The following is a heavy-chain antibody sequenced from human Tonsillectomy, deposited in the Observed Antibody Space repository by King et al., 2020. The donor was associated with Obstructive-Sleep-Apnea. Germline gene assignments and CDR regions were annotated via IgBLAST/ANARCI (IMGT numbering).Heavy chain of an antibody. D-gene: IGHD3-22*01. Sequence: EVQLVESGAEVKKPGESLRISCKGSGYSFTSYWISWVRQMPGKGLEWMGRIDPSDSYTNYSPSFQGHVTISADKSISTAYLQWSSLKASDTAIYYCARRSNYDSSGYDTTPFDYWGQGTLVTVSS. V-gene: IGHV5-10-1*03. J-gene: IGHJ4*02. CDR3: ARRSNYDSSGYDTTPFDY. CDR2: IDPSDSYT. CDR1: GYSFTSYW.